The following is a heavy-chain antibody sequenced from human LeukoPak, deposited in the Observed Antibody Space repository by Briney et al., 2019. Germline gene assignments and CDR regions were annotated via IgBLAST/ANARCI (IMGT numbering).Heavy chain of an antibody. V-gene: IGHV4-59*01. Sequence: SETLSLTCTVSGGSISDYYWSRIRPPPGEGVEWIGNIYYSGSTNYNPSLKGRVTISVETSKNQFSLKLSSVTAADTAVYYCARDHKPSYYYGSGSYSSYYYYYYMDVRGKGTTVTVSS. D-gene: IGHD3-10*01. CDR1: GGSISDYY. J-gene: IGHJ6*03. CDR2: IYYSGST. CDR3: ARDHKPSYYYGSGSYSSYYYYYYMDV.